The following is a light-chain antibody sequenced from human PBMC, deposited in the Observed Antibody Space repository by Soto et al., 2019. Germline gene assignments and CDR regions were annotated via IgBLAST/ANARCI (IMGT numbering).Light chain of an antibody. J-gene: IGKJ4*01. CDR3: QQGYSPLLT. V-gene: IGKV1-39*01. CDR2: GTS. Sequence: DIQMTQSPSSLSASVGDRVTLTCRASQSISKYLNWYQVKSGKGPKLLIYGTSSLQSGVPSRFSGSGSGKHFTLTISNLQPEDFAVYYCQQGYSPLLTFGGGTRVEIK. CDR1: QSISKY.